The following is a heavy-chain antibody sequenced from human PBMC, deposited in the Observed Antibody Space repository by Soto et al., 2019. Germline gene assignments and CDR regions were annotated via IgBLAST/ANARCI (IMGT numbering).Heavy chain of an antibody. Sequence: SLRLSCAASGFTFDDYAMHWVRQAPGKGLEWVSGISWNSGSIGYADSVKGRFTISRDNAKNSLYLQMNSLRAEDTALYYCAKDSSLYDFWSGYLTDYGMDVWGQGTTVTVS. V-gene: IGHV3-9*01. CDR1: GFTFDDYA. CDR2: ISWNSGSI. CDR3: AKDSSLYDFWSGYLTDYGMDV. D-gene: IGHD3-3*01. J-gene: IGHJ6*02.